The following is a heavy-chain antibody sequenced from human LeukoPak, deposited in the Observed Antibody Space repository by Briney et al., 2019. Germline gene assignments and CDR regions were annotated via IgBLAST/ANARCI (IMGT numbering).Heavy chain of an antibody. Sequence: PSETLSLTCTVSGGSISSYYWSWIRQPAGKGLEWIGRIYARGSTNYNPSLKSRVTISVDTSKNQFSLKLSSVTAADTAVYYCARAMVRGVTKYYFDYWGQGTLVTVSS. J-gene: IGHJ4*02. CDR3: ARAMVRGVTKYYFDY. D-gene: IGHD3-10*01. V-gene: IGHV4-4*07. CDR1: GGSISSYY. CDR2: IYARGST.